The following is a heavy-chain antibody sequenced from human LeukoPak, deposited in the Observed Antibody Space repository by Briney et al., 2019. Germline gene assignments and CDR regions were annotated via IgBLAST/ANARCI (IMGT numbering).Heavy chain of an antibody. V-gene: IGHV3-30*18. J-gene: IGHJ4*02. D-gene: IGHD5-24*01. CDR3: VKGGDGSIPFDY. CDR1: GFTFSSYA. CDR2: ISFDGNNI. Sequence: GGSLRLSCAASGFTFSSYAMSWVRQAPGKGLEWVAIISFDGNNIQFGDSVRGRFTISRDNPKNTVFLQMNSLRGDDTAVYYCVKGGDGSIPFDYWGQGTLVTVSS.